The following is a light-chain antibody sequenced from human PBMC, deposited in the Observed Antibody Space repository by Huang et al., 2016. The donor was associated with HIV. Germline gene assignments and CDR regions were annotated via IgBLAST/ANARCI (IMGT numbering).Light chain of an antibody. Sequence: DIQMTQSPPSLSESVGDRVTFTCRADQNITKSLNWYQQKPGKAPKLLIYTVSTLESGVPSRCSGSGSGSRFTLNIGNLQPEEFATYYCQQSFSVPRTFG. CDR3: QQSFSVPRT. CDR1: QNITKS. CDR2: TVS. J-gene: IGKJ1*01. V-gene: IGKV1-39*01.